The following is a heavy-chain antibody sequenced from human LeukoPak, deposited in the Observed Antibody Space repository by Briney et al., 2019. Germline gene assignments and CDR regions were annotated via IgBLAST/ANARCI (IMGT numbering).Heavy chain of an antibody. J-gene: IGHJ6*03. D-gene: IGHD2-2*01. Sequence: PSETLCLTCTVSGGSISSYYWSWIRQPAGKGLEWIGRIYTSGSTNYNPSLKSRVTMSVDTSKNQFSLKLSSVTAADTAVYYCARVTSGYCSSTSCSNYYYYYVDVWGKGTTVTVSS. CDR3: ARVTSGYCSSTSCSNYYYYYVDV. CDR2: IYTSGST. CDR1: GGSISSYY. V-gene: IGHV4-4*07.